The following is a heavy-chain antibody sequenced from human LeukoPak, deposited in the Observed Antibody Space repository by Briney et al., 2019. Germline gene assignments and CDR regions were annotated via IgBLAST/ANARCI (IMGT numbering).Heavy chain of an antibody. CDR2: ISSSGSTI. V-gene: IGHV3-11*04. CDR3: ARSGYYYDSSGYYLDY. CDR1: GFTFSDYY. D-gene: IGHD3-22*01. Sequence: GGSLRLSCAASGFTFSDYYMSWIRQAPGKGLEWVSYISSSGSTIYYANSAKGRFTISRDNAKNSLYLQMNSLRAEDTAVYYCARSGYYYDSSGYYLDYWGQGTLVTVSS. J-gene: IGHJ4*02.